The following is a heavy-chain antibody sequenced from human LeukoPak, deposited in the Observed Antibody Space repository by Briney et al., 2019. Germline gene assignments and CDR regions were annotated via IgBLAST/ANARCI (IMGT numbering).Heavy chain of an antibody. J-gene: IGHJ4*02. CDR1: GGSISSYY. CDR3: ARGVNSGYFDY. D-gene: IGHD1-26*01. V-gene: IGHV4-59*01. CDR2: IYYSGST. Sequence: SETLSLTCTVSGGSISSYYWSWIRQPPGKGLEWIGYIYYSGSTNYNPSLKSRVTISVDTSKNQFSLKLTSVTAADTAVYYCARGVNSGYFDYCGQGTLVTVSS.